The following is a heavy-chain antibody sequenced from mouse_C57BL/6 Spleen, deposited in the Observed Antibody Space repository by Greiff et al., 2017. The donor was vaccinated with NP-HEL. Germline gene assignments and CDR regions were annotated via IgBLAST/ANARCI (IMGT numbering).Heavy chain of an antibody. CDR1: GYTFTSYG. CDR2: IYPRSGNT. CDR3: ARSYGSTSYAMDY. D-gene: IGHD1-1*01. Sequence: QVHVKQSGAELARPGASVKLSCKASGYTFTSYGISWVKQRTGQGLEWIGEIYPRSGNTYYNEKFKGKATLTADKSSSTAYMELRSLTSEDSAVYFCARSYGSTSYAMDYWGQGTSVTVSS. V-gene: IGHV1-81*01. J-gene: IGHJ4*01.